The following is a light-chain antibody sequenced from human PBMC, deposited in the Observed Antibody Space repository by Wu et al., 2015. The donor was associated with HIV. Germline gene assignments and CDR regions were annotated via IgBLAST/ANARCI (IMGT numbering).Light chain of an antibody. Sequence: EIVLTQSPATLSLSPGERATLSCRASQSVSSYLAWYQQKPGQAPRLLIYGASNRATGIPARFSGSGSGTDFTLTISSLEPEDFAVYYCQQFGDWPLTFGQGTRLEIK. CDR2: GAS. CDR3: QQFGDWPLT. J-gene: IGKJ5*01. V-gene: IGKV3-11*01. CDR1: QSVSSY.